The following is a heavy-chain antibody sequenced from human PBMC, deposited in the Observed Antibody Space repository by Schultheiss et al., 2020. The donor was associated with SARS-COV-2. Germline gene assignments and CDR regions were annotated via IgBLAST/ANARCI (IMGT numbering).Heavy chain of an antibody. CDR2: ISSSSSYI. CDR3: ATQAPKYSSSWYPYYYGMDV. CDR1: GFTFSSYA. Sequence: GGSLRLSCAASGFTFSSYAMSWVRQAPGKGLEWVSSISSSSSYIYYADSVKGRFTISRDNAKNSLYLQMNNLRAEDTAVYYCATQAPKYSSSWYPYYYGMDVWGQGTTVTVSS. D-gene: IGHD6-13*01. V-gene: IGHV3-21*01. J-gene: IGHJ6*02.